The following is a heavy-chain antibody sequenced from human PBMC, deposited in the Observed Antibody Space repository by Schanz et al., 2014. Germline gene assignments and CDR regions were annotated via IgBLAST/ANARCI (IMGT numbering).Heavy chain of an antibody. J-gene: IGHJ2*01. CDR2: ISNNGDST. Sequence: EVQLVESGGGLVQPGGSLRLSCTASGFTFSTFAMHWVRQAPGKGLEYISAISNNGDSTYYADSVKGRFTISRDNSKNTLFLQMSSQRVDDMAVYYCGRAGTGMAGWYFELWGHGTLVTVSS. V-gene: IGHV3-64D*06. D-gene: IGHD5-18*01. CDR3: GRAGTGMAGWYFEL. CDR1: GFTFSTFA.